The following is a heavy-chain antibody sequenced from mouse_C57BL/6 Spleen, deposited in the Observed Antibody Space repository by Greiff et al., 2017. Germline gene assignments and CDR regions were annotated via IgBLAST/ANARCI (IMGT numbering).Heavy chain of an antibody. Sequence: QVQLQQSGAELMKPGASVTLSCKATGYTFTGYWIEWVKQRPGHGLEWIGEILPGSGSTNYNEKFKGKATFTADTSSNTASMQLSSLTTEDSAIYCWASFYGCYAMDYWGQGASVTVSS. V-gene: IGHV1-9*01. CDR2: ILPGSGST. J-gene: IGHJ4*01. CDR3: ASFYGCYAMDY. D-gene: IGHD1-1*01. CDR1: GYTFTGYW.